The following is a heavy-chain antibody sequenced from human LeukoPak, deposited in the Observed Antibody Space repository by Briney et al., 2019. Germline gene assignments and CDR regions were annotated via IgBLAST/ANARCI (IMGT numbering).Heavy chain of an antibody. CDR1: GGSIDSSPYS. CDR3: ARLKIVIDAFDI. Sequence: PSETLSLTCTVSGGSIDSSPYSWVWLRHSPGRGLDWIGNIFYSGRTNYKPSLKSRVTISADTSKHHFSLTLSSVTGADTAVYYCARLKIVIDAFDIWGQGTMVSVSS. J-gene: IGHJ3*02. CDR2: IFYSGRT. V-gene: IGHV4-39*01. D-gene: IGHD2/OR15-2a*01.